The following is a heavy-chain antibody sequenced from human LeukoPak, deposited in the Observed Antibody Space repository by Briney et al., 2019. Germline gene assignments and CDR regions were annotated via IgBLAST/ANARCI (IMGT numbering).Heavy chain of an antibody. CDR3: ATFLRAVAGTSFDY. CDR2: FDPEDGET. D-gene: IGHD6-19*01. V-gene: IGHV1-24*01. Sequence: GASVKVSCKVSGYTLTELSMHWVQQAPGKGLEWMGGFDPEDGETIYAQKFQGRVTMTEDTSTDTAYMELSSLRSEDTTVYYCATFLRAVAGTSFDYWGQGTLVTVSS. CDR1: GYTLTELS. J-gene: IGHJ4*02.